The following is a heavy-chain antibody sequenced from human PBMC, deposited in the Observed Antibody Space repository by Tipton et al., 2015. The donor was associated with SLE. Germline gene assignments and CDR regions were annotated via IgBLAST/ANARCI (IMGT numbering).Heavy chain of an antibody. CDR3: AKDQGPYYYYGMDV. J-gene: IGHJ6*02. Sequence: SLRLSCAASGFTFSSYGMHWVRQAPGKGLEWVAVISYDGSNKYYADSVKGRFTISRDNSKNTLYLQMNSLRAEDTAVYYCAKDQGPYYYYGMDVWGQGTTVTVSS. V-gene: IGHV3-30*18. CDR1: GFTFSSYG. CDR2: ISYDGSNK.